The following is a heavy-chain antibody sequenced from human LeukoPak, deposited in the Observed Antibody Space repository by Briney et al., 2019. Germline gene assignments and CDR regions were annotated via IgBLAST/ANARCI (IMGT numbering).Heavy chain of an antibody. CDR1: GGSISSYY. CDR2: IYYSGST. CDR3: ARYYYDSSGYYIPASWFDP. V-gene: IGHV4-59*01. Sequence: PSETLSLTCTVSGGSISSYYWSWIRQPPGKGLEWIGYIYYSGSTNYNPSLKSRVTISVDTSKNQFSLKLSSVTAADTAVYYCARYYYDSSGYYIPASWFDPWGQGTLVTVSS. D-gene: IGHD3-22*01. J-gene: IGHJ5*02.